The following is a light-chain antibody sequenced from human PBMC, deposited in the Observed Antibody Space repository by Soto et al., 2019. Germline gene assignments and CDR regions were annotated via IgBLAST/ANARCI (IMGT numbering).Light chain of an antibody. J-gene: IGKJ2*01. CDR2: DAS. Sequence: DIQMTQSPSSLSASVGDRVPIACQANQDIGNYLNWYQQKPGKAPRLLIYDASNLEIGVPSRFSGSGSGTDFTFTISNLQPEDIATYYCQQYDTLPPYTFGQGTKVDIK. CDR1: QDIGNY. V-gene: IGKV1-33*01. CDR3: QQYDTLPPYT.